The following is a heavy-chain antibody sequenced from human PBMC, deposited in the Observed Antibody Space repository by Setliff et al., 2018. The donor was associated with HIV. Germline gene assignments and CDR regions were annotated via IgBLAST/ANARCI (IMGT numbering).Heavy chain of an antibody. CDR3: ARSVHSLYGDYATYFDP. Sequence: GASVKVSCKASGCTFGRFGISWVRQAPGQGLEWMGGIIPTFTRANYAQKFQARVIITTDKSTSTAFMELTSLTSEDTAVYYCARSVHSLYGDYATYFDPWGQGTQVTVSS. V-gene: IGHV1-69*05. D-gene: IGHD4-17*01. CDR2: IIPTFTRA. CDR1: GCTFGRFG. J-gene: IGHJ5*02.